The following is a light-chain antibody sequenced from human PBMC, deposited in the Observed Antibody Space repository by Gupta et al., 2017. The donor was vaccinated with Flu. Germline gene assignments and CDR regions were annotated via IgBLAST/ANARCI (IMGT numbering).Light chain of an antibody. CDR2: GAS. V-gene: IGKV3-15*01. J-gene: IGKJ1*01. CDR3: QQDDNWPQT. CDR1: QSVSSY. Sequence: EIVMTQSPATLSVSPGERATLSCRASQSVSSYLAWYQQKPGQAPRLLIYGASSRATGIPARFSGSGSGTEFTLTISSLQSEDFAVYYCQQDDNWPQTFGQGTKVEIK.